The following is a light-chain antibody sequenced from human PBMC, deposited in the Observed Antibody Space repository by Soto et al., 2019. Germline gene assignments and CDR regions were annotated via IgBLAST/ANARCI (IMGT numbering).Light chain of an antibody. V-gene: IGLV2-14*01. CDR3: SSYATASTLV. CDR1: SSDVIASDY. J-gene: IGLJ1*01. Sequence: QSVLTQPASVSGSPGQSITISCSGASSDVIASDYVSWFQQHPDRAPKLLIFEVSSRPSGISNRFSGSKSGDTASLTISGLLPEDEADYYCSSYATASTLVFGSGTKVTVL. CDR2: EVS.